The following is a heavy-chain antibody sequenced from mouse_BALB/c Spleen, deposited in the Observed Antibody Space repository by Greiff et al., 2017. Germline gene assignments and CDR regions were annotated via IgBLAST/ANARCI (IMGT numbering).Heavy chain of an antibody. CDR1: GFTFSSFG. CDR2: ISSGSSTI. D-gene: IGHD2-14*01. Sequence: EVMLVESGGGLVQPGGSRKLSCAASGFTFSSFGMHWVRQAPEKGLEWVAYISSGSSTIYYADTVKGRFTISRDNPKNTLFLQMTSLRSEDTAMYYCARTYRYYAMDYWGQGTSVTVSS. J-gene: IGHJ4*01. V-gene: IGHV5-17*02. CDR3: ARTYRYYAMDY.